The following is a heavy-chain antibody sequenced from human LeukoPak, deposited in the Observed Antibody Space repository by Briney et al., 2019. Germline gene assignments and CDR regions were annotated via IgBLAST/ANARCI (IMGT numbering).Heavy chain of an antibody. CDR2: INQDGSDK. V-gene: IGHV3-7*04. CDR1: GFTFSSYC. Sequence: GGSLRLSCAASGFTFSSYCMSWVRQAPGKGLEWVANINQDGSDKYYADSVKGRFTISRDHAKNSLYLQMNSMRAEDPAVYYCARWRAYDSSGYYYHFDYWGQGTLVTVSS. J-gene: IGHJ4*02. D-gene: IGHD3-22*01. CDR3: ARWRAYDSSGYYYHFDY.